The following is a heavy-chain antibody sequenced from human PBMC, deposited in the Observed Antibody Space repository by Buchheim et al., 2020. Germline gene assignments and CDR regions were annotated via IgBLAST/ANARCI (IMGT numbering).Heavy chain of an antibody. J-gene: IGHJ4*02. V-gene: IGHV3-23*01. CDR3: VKDGAMDRGVLGRGAYFEY. CDR2: IIGSGSST. Sequence: EVQLLESGGGLVLPGGSLRLSCVASGFTFNTYAMTWVRQAPGKGLEWVSSIIGSGSSTYYADSVEGRFTISRDNSKNTLYLQMNSLRAEDTAVYDCVKDGAMDRGVLGRGAYFEYWGQGTL. D-gene: IGHD3-10*01. CDR1: GFTFNTYA.